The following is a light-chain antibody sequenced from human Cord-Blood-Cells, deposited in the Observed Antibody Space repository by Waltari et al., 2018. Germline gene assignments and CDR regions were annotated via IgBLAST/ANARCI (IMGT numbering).Light chain of an antibody. V-gene: IGKV1-8*01. Sequence: AIRMTQSPSSFSASTGDRVTITCRASQGISSYLAWYQQKPGKAPKLLIYAASTLQSGVPSRFSGSGSGTDFTLTISCLQSEDFATYYCQQYYSYPESFGQGTKLEFK. CDR2: AAS. CDR1: QGISSY. J-gene: IGKJ2*03. CDR3: QQYYSYPES.